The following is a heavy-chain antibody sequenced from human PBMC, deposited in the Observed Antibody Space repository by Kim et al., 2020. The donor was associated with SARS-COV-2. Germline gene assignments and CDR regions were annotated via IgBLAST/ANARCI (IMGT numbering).Heavy chain of an antibody. CDR3: ATMATHWYFDL. V-gene: IGHV4-39*01. CDR2: IYYSGNT. Sequence: SETLSLTCTVSGGSISSSRSYYWGWIRQPPGKGLEWIGSIYYSGNTYYNPSLKSRVTISVDTSKNQFSLKLRSVTAADTAVYHCATMATHWYFDLWGRGTLVTVSS. D-gene: IGHD2-8*01. J-gene: IGHJ2*01. CDR1: GGSISSSRSYY.